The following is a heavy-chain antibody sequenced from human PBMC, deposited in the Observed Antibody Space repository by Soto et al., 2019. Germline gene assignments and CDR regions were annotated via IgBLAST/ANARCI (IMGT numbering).Heavy chain of an antibody. D-gene: IGHD3-10*01. CDR2: ISSSSTYI. V-gene: IGHV3-21*01. CDR3: ERHYGSGSHFDY. CDR1: GFTFSTYS. J-gene: IGHJ4*02. Sequence: EVQLVESGGGLVKPGGSLRLSCSASGFTFSTYSMNWVRQAPGKGLEWVSSISSSSTYIYYADSVKGRFTISRDNAKNSLYLPMNSLRAEDTAVYYCERHYGSGSHFDYWGQGTLVTVSS.